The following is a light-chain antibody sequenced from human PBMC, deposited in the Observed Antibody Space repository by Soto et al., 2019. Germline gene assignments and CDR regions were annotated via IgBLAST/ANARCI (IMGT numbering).Light chain of an antibody. Sequence: EIVLTQSPGTLSLSPGERATLSCRASQSLSTTDLAWFQHKPGQAPRLLIYGASTRATGIPDRFSGSGSGTDFTLTISRLEPEDFAVYYCQQYATSQTWTF. J-gene: IGKJ1*01. CDR3: QQYATSQTWT. CDR2: GAS. V-gene: IGKV3-20*01. CDR1: QSLSTTD.